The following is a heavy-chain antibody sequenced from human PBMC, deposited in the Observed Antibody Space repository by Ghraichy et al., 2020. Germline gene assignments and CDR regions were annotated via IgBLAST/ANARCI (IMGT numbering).Heavy chain of an antibody. D-gene: IGHD1-1*01. J-gene: IGHJ4*02. V-gene: IGHV4-39*01. CDR1: GGSVSSSSDY. CDR2: ILHGGST. Sequence: QTLSLTCTVSGGSVSSSSDYWGWIRQPPGKGLEWIGNILHGGSTFYNPSLRGRVTISVDTSKNQFSLKLSSVTAADSAMYYCARYAIGTMLDNWGQGTLVTVS. CDR3: ARYAIGTMLDN.